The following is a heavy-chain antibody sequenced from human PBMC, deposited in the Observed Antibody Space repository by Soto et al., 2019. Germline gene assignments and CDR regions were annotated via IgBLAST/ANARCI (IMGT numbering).Heavy chain of an antibody. D-gene: IGHD2-15*01. J-gene: IGHJ4*02. Sequence: QVQLVQSGAEVKKPGSSVKVSCKASGGTFSSDSFSWVRQAPGQGLEWMGGIIPMFDTPIYAQKFQDRVTITADESTSGGYMQLSSLRAGDTGVYYWAGSGGLDRDVNYWGQGSLVTVSS. CDR2: IIPMFDTP. CDR3: AGSGGLDRDVNY. CDR1: GGTFSSDS. V-gene: IGHV1-69*12.